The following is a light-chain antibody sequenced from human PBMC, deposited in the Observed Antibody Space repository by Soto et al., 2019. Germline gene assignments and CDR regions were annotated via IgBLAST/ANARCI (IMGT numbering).Light chain of an antibody. J-gene: IGLJ1*01. V-gene: IGLV2-11*01. Sequence: QSVLTQPRSVSGSPGQSVTISCTGTRSDVGAYNHVSWYQQHPGKAPKLMIYDVSKRPSGVPDRFSGTKSGNTASLTISGLQAEDEADYYCCSHAGSSVVFGTGTKLTVL. CDR1: RSDVGAYNH. CDR2: DVS. CDR3: CSHAGSSVV.